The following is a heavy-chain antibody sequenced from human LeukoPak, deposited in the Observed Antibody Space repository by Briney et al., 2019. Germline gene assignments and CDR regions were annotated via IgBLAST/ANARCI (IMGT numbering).Heavy chain of an antibody. Sequence: GGSLRLSCVASGFTFSSSWMHWVRQAPGKGLVWVSRIYSDGRTTNYADSVRGRFTISRDNAKNMLYLQMSGLNAEDTAVYYCVRETFIAMVGSHALDIWGQGTMVTVSS. CDR2: IYSDGRTT. CDR3: VRETFIAMVGSHALDI. CDR1: GFTFSSSW. J-gene: IGHJ3*02. D-gene: IGHD6-19*01. V-gene: IGHV3-74*01.